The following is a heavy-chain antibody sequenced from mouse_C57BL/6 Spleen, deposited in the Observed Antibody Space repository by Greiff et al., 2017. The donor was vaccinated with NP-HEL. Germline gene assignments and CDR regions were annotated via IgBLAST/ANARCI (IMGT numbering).Heavy chain of an antibody. V-gene: IGHV1-15*01. Sequence: VQLQQSGADLVRPGASVTLSCKASGYTFTDYEMHWVKQTPVHGLEWIGAIDPETGGTAYNQKFKGKAILTADKSSSTAYMELRSLTSEDSAVYYCTRGGALDYWGQGTTLTVSS. D-gene: IGHD6-1*01. CDR1: GYTFTDYE. CDR2: IDPETGGT. J-gene: IGHJ2*01. CDR3: TRGGALDY.